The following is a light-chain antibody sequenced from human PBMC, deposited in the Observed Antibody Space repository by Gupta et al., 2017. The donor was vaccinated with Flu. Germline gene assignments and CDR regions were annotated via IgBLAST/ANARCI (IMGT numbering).Light chain of an antibody. Sequence: QPVLTPSPYASASLGASVRLTCTLSSGHSTYAIAWHQQQPEKGPRYLMKLNSDGSHTKGDGIPDRFSGSSSGAERYLTISSLQSEDEADYYCQTWGTVFRVFGGGTKLTVL. CDR3: QTWGTVFRV. J-gene: IGLJ2*01. V-gene: IGLV4-69*01. CDR1: SGHSTYA. CDR2: LNSDGSH.